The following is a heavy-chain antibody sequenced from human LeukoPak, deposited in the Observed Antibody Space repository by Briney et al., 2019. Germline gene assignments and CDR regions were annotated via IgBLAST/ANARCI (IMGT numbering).Heavy chain of an antibody. CDR3: ARDGEYGGNSYYFDY. CDR1: GYTFTDYY. CDR2: INPNSGGT. Sequence: ASVKVSCKASGYTFTDYYIHWVRQAPGQGLEWMGWINPNSGGTNYAQKFQGRVTMTRDTSISTAYMELSGLRSDDTAVYYCARDGEYGGNSYYFDYWGQGTLVTVSS. J-gene: IGHJ4*02. D-gene: IGHD4-23*01. V-gene: IGHV1-2*02.